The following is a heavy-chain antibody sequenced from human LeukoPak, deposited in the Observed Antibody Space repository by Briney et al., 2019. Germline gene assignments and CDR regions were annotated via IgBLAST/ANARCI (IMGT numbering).Heavy chain of an antibody. D-gene: IGHD3-10*01. CDR3: ARELLGFGELLSMAGKSNWFDP. V-gene: IGHV1-69*13. CDR1: GGTFSSYA. Sequence: ASVKVSCKASGGTFSSYAISWVRQAPGQGLEWMGGIIPIFGTANYAQKFQGRVTITADESTSTAYMELSSLRSEDTAVYYCARELLGFGELLSMAGKSNWFDPWGQGTLVTVSS. J-gene: IGHJ5*02. CDR2: IIPIFGTA.